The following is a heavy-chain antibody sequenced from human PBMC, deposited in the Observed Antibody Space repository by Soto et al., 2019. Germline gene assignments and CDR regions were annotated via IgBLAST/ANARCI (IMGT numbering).Heavy chain of an antibody. CDR2: ISGSGGST. V-gene: IGHV3-23*01. CDR1: GLTFSSYA. J-gene: IGHJ3*02. CDR3: AKYQFKLVGANRYVFAI. D-gene: IGHD1-26*01. Sequence: GGSLRLSCAASGLTFSSYAMSWVRQAPGKGLEWVSAISGSGGSTYYADSVKGRFTISRDNSKNTLYLQMNSLRAEDTAVYYCAKYQFKLVGANRYVFAIWGQGTKVLGSS.